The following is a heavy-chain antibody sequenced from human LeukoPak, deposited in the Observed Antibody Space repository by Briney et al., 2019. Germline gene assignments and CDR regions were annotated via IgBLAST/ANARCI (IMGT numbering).Heavy chain of an antibody. V-gene: IGHV3-23*01. CDR2: TSGSGGST. J-gene: IGHJ4*02. CDR1: GFTFSSYA. CDR3: AKVRGHCSGGSCRLYYFDY. D-gene: IGHD2-15*01. Sequence: GGSLRLSCAASGFTFSSYAMSWVRQAPGKELEWVSATSGSGGSTYYADSVKGRFTISRDNSKNTLYLQMNSLRAEDTAVYYCAKVRGHCSGGSCRLYYFDYWGQGTLVTVSS.